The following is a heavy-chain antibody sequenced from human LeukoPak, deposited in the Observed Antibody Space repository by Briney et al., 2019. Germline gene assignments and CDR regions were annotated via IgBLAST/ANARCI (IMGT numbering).Heavy chain of an antibody. CDR2: IYYSGST. V-gene: IGHV4-59*01. CDR3: ARGGPRDWYFDL. CDR1: GGSISSYC. Sequence: SETLSLTCTVSGGSISSYCWSWIRQPPGKGLEWIGYIYYSGSTNYNPSLKSRVTISVDTSKNQFSLKLSSVTAADTAVYYCARGGPRDWYFDLWGRGTLVTVSS. J-gene: IGHJ2*01. D-gene: IGHD3/OR15-3a*01.